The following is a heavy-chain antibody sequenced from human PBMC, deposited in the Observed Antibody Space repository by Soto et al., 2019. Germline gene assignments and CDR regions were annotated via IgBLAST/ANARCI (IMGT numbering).Heavy chain of an antibody. J-gene: IGHJ2*01. D-gene: IGHD2-15*01. Sequence: ASVKVSCKASGYSFSDYDINWVRQATGQGPEWMGWMNPNSGNTGYAQKFQGRVTMTRNTSISTAYMELSSLGSEDTAVYYCARTVTASYFDLWGRGTLVTVSS. CDR1: GYSFSDYD. CDR3: ARTVTASYFDL. CDR2: MNPNSGNT. V-gene: IGHV1-8*01.